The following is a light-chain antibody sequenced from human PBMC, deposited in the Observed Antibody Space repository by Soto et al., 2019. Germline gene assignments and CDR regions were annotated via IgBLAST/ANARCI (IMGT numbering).Light chain of an antibody. Sequence: DIQMTQSPSSVSASVGDRVTITWRASQGISSWLDWYQQKPGRAPKLLIYAASTLQSGVPSRFSGSGSGTEFTLTITSLQPEDFATYYCLQTNTFPRTFGGGTKVEIK. CDR3: LQTNTFPRT. CDR1: QGISSW. CDR2: AAS. J-gene: IGKJ4*01. V-gene: IGKV1-12*01.